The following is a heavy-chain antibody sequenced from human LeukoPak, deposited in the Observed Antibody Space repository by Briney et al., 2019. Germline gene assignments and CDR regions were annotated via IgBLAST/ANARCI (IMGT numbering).Heavy chain of an antibody. CDR2: INHSGST. Sequence: PSETLSLTCAVYGGSFSSYYWSWIRQPPGKGLEWIGEINHSGSTNYNPSLKSRVTISVDTSKNQFSLKLSSVTAADTAVYYCARGLVGATRRAFDYWGQGTLVTVSS. D-gene: IGHD1-26*01. J-gene: IGHJ4*02. V-gene: IGHV4-34*01. CDR3: ARGLVGATRRAFDY. CDR1: GGSFSSYY.